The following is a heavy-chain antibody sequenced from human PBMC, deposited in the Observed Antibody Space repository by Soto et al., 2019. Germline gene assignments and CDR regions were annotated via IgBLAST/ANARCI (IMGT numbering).Heavy chain of an antibody. V-gene: IGHV4-4*07. CDR3: AKDVSSRRWFDP. CDR1: GASIRSYH. D-gene: IGHD3-16*01. Sequence: QVQLQESGPGLVKPSETLSLTCAVSGASIRSYHWSWTRQPAGKGLEWIGRMQHTGNTNYNPSLKSRVTMSVDTSKNQISLKMTYVTAAGTAVYFCAKDVSSRRWFDPWGQGILVIVSS. CDR2: MQHTGNT. J-gene: IGHJ5*02.